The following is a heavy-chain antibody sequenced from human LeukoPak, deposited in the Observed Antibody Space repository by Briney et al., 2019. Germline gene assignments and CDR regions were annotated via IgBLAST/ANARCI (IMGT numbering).Heavy chain of an antibody. Sequence: ASVKVSCKASGYTFTGYYMHWVRQAPGQGLEWMGWINPNSGGTSYAQKFQGRVTMTRDMSTSTVYMELSSLRSEDTAVYYCARGRQQWLVYFDYWGQGTLVTVSS. CDR3: ARGRQQWLVYFDY. CDR1: GYTFTGYY. D-gene: IGHD6-19*01. J-gene: IGHJ4*02. CDR2: INPNSGGT. V-gene: IGHV1-2*02.